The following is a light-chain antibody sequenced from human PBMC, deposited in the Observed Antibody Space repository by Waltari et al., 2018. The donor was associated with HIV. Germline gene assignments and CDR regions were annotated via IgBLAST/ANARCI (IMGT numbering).Light chain of an antibody. Sequence: QAGLTQPPSVSKALGQTATLTCTGDKNNVGFQGASWLKHNQGHPPNLLSYRGNNRPSGVPDRFSASTSVKTASLNITGLLADDEADYYCSSWDTKLNGWVFGGGTHLTVL. J-gene: IGLJ3*02. CDR2: RGN. CDR1: KNNVGFQG. V-gene: IGLV10-54*01. CDR3: SSWDTKLNGWV.